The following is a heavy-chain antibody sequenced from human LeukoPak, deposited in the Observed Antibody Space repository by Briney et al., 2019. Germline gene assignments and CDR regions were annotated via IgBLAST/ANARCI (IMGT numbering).Heavy chain of an antibody. CDR2: MYYSGST. J-gene: IGHJ5*02. CDR3: ARPYYYDSRIDP. CDR1: GGSSSSSDYY. D-gene: IGHD3-22*01. V-gene: IGHV4-30-4*01. Sequence: SETLSLTCTVSGGSSSSSDYYWSWIRQPPGRGVEWIAYMYYSGSTYYNPSLKSRVTMSADTSKNQLSLKLSSVTAADTAVYYCARPYYYDSRIDPWGQGILVTVSS.